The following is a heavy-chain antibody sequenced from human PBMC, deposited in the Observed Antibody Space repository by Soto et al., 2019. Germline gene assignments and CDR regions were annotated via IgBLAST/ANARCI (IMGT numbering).Heavy chain of an antibody. D-gene: IGHD5-18*01. CDR3: ARVEDTAMADDNYYYYGMDV. CDR1: GFTFSSYS. V-gene: IGHV3-21*01. J-gene: IGHJ6*02. Sequence: GGSLRLSCAASGFTFSSYSMNWVRQAPGKGLEWVSSISSSSSYIYYADSVKGRFTISRDNAKNSLYLQMNSLEAEDTAVYYCARVEDTAMADDNYYYYGMDVWGQGTTVTVSS. CDR2: ISSSSSYI.